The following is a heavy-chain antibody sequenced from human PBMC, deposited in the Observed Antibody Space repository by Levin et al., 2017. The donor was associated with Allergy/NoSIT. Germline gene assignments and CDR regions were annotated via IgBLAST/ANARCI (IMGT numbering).Heavy chain of an antibody. CDR2: IRWDGANG. CDR1: GFTFDDYM. V-gene: IGHV3-43*01. J-gene: IGHJ6*02. D-gene: IGHD3-3*01. Sequence: GGSLRLSCAASGFTFDDYMMHWVRQAPGKGLEWVSLIRWDGANGYYSDSVKGRFTVSRDNTKNSLYLQMNSLRTEDTALYYCARGLSSYYYYGMDVWGQGTTVTVSS. CDR3: ARGLSSYYYYGMDV.